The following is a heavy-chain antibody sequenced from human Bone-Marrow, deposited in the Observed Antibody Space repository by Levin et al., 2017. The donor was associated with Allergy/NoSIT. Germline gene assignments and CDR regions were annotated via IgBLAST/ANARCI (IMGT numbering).Heavy chain of an antibody. CDR1: GGSIGSFY. V-gene: IGHV4-4*07. CDR3: ARGGTLLGLEY. Sequence: SSQTLSLTCSVSGGSIGSFYWNWIRQPAGKGLEWIGRIYETGDTRFNPSLKSRITMSVDTSKNQFSLKLTSVTAADTAVYYCARGGTLLGLEYWGQGIQVTVSS. J-gene: IGHJ4*02. CDR2: IYETGDT.